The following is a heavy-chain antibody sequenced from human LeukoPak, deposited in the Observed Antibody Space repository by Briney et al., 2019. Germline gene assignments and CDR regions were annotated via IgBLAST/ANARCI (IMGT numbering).Heavy chain of an antibody. CDR1: GDSIDSGPYY. CDR2: IYHRGDT. D-gene: IGHD6-25*01. J-gene: IGHJ3*02. Sequence: SETLSLTCTVSGDSIDSGPYYWSWIRQHPGKGLEWIGYIYHRGDTYYNPSLASRVVISIDTSKNQLSLKLTSVTVADTAVYYCARVVSSSGFYYEDLDIWGQGTMVTVSS. V-gene: IGHV4-31*03. CDR3: ARVVSSSGFYYEDLDI.